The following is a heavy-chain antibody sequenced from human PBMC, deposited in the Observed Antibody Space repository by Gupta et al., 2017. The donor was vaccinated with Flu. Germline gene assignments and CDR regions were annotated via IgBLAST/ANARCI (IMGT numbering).Heavy chain of an antibody. D-gene: IGHD2-2*02. CDR1: GFTFSSYS. Sequence: EVQLVESGGGLVKPGGSLRLSCAASGFTFSSYSMNWVRQAPGTGLEWVSSISSSSSYIYYADSVKGRFTISRDNAKNSLYLQMNSLRAEDTAVYYCASTQYCSSTSCYNPYKGHYYYYYGMDVWGQGTTVTVSS. CDR3: ASTQYCSSTSCYNPYKGHYYYYYGMDV. J-gene: IGHJ6*02. V-gene: IGHV3-21*01. CDR2: ISSSSSYI.